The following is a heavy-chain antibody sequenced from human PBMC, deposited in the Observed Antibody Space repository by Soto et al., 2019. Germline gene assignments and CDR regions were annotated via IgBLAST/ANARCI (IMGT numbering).Heavy chain of an antibody. CDR2: IKVDGSEK. V-gene: IGHV3-7*05. J-gene: IGHJ1*01. D-gene: IGHD1-26*01. Sequence: DVQLVESGGGLVQPGGSLRLSCAASGFTFSDYWMSWVRQAPGKGLEWVANIKVDGSEKNYVDSVKGRFTISRDNAKNSVYLQMDSLSAEDTAVYYCASATVRGQGTLVTVSS. CDR3: ASATV. CDR1: GFTFSDYW.